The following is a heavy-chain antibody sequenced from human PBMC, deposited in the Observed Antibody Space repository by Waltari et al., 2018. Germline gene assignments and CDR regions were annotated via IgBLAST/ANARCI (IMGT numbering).Heavy chain of an antibody. CDR1: GGSFSGYY. D-gene: IGHD3-3*01. CDR2: INHSGST. Sequence: QVQLQQWGAGLLKPSETLSLTCAVYGGSFSGYYWSWIRPPPRKGLEWIGEINHSGSTNYNPSPKSRVTISVDTSKNQFSLKLSSVTAADTAVYYCSVSRRDTYYDFWSGYLDAFDIWGQGTMVTVSS. J-gene: IGHJ3*02. V-gene: IGHV4-34*01. CDR3: SVSRRDTYYDFWSGYLDAFDI.